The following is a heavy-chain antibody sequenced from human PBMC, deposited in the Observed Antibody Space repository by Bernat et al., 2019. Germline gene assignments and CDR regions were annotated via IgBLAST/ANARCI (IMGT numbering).Heavy chain of an antibody. V-gene: IGHV1-69*01. CDR2: IIPIFGTA. Sequence: QVQLVQSGAEVKKPGSSVKVSCKASGGTFSSYAISWVRQAPGQGLEWMGGIIPIFGTANYAQKFQSRVTLTADESTSTAYMELSSLRSEDTAVYYCARGDIITMIVVVTSGAFDIWGQGTMVTVSS. CDR3: ARGDIITMIVVVTSGAFDI. D-gene: IGHD3-22*01. J-gene: IGHJ3*02. CDR1: GGTFSSYA.